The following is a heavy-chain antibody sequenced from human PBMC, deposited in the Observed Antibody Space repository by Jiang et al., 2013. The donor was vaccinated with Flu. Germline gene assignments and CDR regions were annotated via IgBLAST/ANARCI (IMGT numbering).Heavy chain of an antibody. V-gene: IGHV3-33*01. D-gene: IGHD1-7*01. CDR3: ARDLLRYNWNYVYYGMDV. CDR2: IWYDGSNK. J-gene: IGHJ6*02. Sequence: VQLLESGGGVVQPGRSLRLSCAASGFTFSSYGMHWVRQAPGKGLEWVAVIWYDGSNKYYADSVKGRFTISRDNSKNTLYLQMNSLRAEDTAVYYCARDLLRYNWNYVYYGMDVWGQGTTVTVSS. CDR1: GFTFSSYG.